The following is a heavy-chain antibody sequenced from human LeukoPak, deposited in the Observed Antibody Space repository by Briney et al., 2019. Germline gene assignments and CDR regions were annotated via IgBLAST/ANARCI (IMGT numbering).Heavy chain of an antibody. D-gene: IGHD5-24*01. J-gene: IGHJ6*02. V-gene: IGHV3-21*06. CDR3: ARVGRWLQFSYYYYGMDV. Sequence: DSIQGRFTISRDNAENSLYLQMNSLRAEDTAVYYCARVGRWLQFSYYYYGMDVWGQGTTVTVSS.